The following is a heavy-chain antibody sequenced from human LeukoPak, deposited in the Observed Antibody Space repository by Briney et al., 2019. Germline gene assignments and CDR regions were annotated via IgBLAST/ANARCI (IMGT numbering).Heavy chain of an antibody. J-gene: IGHJ6*03. V-gene: IGHV4-34*01. D-gene: IGHD1-26*01. CDR1: GGSFSGYY. CDR2: INHSGST. Sequence: PSETLSLTCAVYGGSFSGYYWSWIRQPPGKGLEWIGEINHSGSTNYNPSLKSRGTISVDTSKNQFSLKLSSVTAADTAVYYCSRAYSGSSFPYYYYYYMDVWGKGTTVTVSS. CDR3: SRAYSGSSFPYYYYYYMDV.